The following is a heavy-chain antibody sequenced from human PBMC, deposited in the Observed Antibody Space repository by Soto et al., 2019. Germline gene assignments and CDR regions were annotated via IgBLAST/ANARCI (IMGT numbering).Heavy chain of an antibody. J-gene: IGHJ6*02. Sequence: PSETLSLTCTVSGGSISSSSYYWGWIRQPPGKGLEWIGSIYYSGSTYYNPSFKSRVTISVDTSKNQFSLRLSSVTAADTAVYYCARGSYYYGMDVWGQGTTVT. CDR3: ARGSYYYGMDV. CDR1: GGSISSSSYY. CDR2: IYYSGST. V-gene: IGHV4-39*01.